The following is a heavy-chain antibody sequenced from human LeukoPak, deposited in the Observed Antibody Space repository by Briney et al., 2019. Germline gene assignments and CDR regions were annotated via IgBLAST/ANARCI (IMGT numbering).Heavy chain of an antibody. J-gene: IGHJ5*02. Sequence: GGSLRLSRAASGFTFSHYAMHWVRQAPGKGLEWVAVISYHGIDKYYADSVKGRFTISRDNSKNALYLQMNSLRPEDTAVYYCARAGEDVVLGPAPVGGSPYNWFDPWGQGTLVTVSS. D-gene: IGHD2-2*01. CDR3: ARAGEDVVLGPAPVGGSPYNWFDP. CDR2: ISYHGIDK. V-gene: IGHV3-30-3*01. CDR1: GFTFSHYA.